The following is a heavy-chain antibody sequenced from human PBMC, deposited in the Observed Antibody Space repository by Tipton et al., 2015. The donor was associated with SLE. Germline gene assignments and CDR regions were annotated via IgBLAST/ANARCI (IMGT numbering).Heavy chain of an antibody. Sequence: TLSLTCTVSGGSISSHYWSWVRQPPGKGLEWIGEIYHSGSTNYNPSLKSRVTISVDTSKNQFSLKLRSVTAADTAVYYCARENRGWAPDAFDIWGQGTMVTVSS. CDR3: ARENRGWAPDAFDI. J-gene: IGHJ3*02. CDR1: GGSISSHY. CDR2: IYHSGST. D-gene: IGHD6-19*01. V-gene: IGHV4-4*02.